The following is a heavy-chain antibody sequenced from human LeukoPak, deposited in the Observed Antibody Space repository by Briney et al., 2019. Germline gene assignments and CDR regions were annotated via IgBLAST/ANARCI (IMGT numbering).Heavy chain of an antibody. D-gene: IGHD5-18*01. CDR3: ARGEFAWIQGSYGMNV. J-gene: IGHJ6*02. V-gene: IGHV3-21*01. Sequence: GGSLRLSCVASGFTFSSYSMNWVRQAPGKGLEWVSSISSSSSHIYYADSVKGRFTISRDNAKNALHLQMNSLRAEDTAVYYCARGEFAWIQGSYGMNVWGQGTTVTVSS. CDR1: GFTFSSYS. CDR2: ISSSSSHI.